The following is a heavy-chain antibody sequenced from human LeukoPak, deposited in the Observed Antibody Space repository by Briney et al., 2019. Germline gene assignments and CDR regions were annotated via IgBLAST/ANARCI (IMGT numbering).Heavy chain of an antibody. CDR3: ARVYYYDSSGNFDY. D-gene: IGHD3-22*01. Sequence: SETLSLTCTISGGSISSGDYYWSWIRQPPGKGLEWIGYIYYSGSTYYNPSLKSRVTISVDTSKNQFSLKLSSVTAADTAVYYCARVYYYDSSGNFDYWGQGTLVTVSS. V-gene: IGHV4-30-4*01. J-gene: IGHJ4*01. CDR2: IYYSGST. CDR1: GGSISSGDYY.